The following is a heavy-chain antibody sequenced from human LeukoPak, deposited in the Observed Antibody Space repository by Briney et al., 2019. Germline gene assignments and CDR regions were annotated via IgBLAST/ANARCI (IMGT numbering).Heavy chain of an antibody. Sequence: ASVKVSCKASGYTFTNYAMNCVRQAPGQGLEWMGWISAYNGNTELAQKFQGRVTLATDASTSTAYVELRSLTSDDTAVYFCARGGSRSRRGDDAFDIWGQGTMVTVSS. J-gene: IGHJ3*02. D-gene: IGHD3-10*01. CDR2: ISAYNGNT. V-gene: IGHV1-18*01. CDR3: ARGGSRSRRGDDAFDI. CDR1: GYTFTNYA.